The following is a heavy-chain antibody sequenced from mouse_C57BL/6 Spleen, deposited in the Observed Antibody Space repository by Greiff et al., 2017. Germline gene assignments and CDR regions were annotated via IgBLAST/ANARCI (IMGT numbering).Heavy chain of an antibody. CDR3: ARGDYYGSTIDY. CDR2: ISYDGSN. CDR1: GYSITSGYY. Sequence: EVQRVESGPGLVKPSQSLSLTCSVTGYSITSGYYWNWIRQFPGNKLEWMGYISYDGSNNYNPSLKNRISITRDTSKNQFFLKLNSVTTEDTATYYCARGDYYGSTIDYWGQGTTLTVSS. V-gene: IGHV3-6*01. J-gene: IGHJ2*01. D-gene: IGHD1-1*01.